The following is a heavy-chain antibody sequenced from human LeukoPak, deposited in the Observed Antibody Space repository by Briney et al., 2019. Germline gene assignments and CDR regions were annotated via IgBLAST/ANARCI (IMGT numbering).Heavy chain of an antibody. V-gene: IGHV3-21*01. CDR2: ISSSSSYI. D-gene: IGHD1-26*01. J-gene: IGHJ4*02. CDR3: TLNSGSYYGFDY. CDR1: GFTFSSYS. Sequence: GGSLRLSCAASGFTFSSYSMNWVRQAPGKGLEWVSSISSSSSYIYYADSVKGRFTISRDNAKNSLYLQMNSLRAEDTAVYYCTLNSGSYYGFDYWGQGNPGHRLL.